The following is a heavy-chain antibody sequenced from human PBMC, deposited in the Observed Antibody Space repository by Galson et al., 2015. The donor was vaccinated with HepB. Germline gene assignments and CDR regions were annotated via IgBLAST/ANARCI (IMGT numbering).Heavy chain of an antibody. CDR1: GDSISSSSYF. CDR2: LYYSGDT. CDR3: ARLRRLSDYFDY. J-gene: IGHJ4*02. Sequence: LTCTVSGDSISSSSYFWGWIRQPPGKGLEWIGSLYYSGDTYCNPSLKSRVTISLDTFKTHFSLKLSSVTAADTAVYYCARLRRLSDYFDYWGQGTLVTVSS. V-gene: IGHV4-39*02. D-gene: IGHD2/OR15-2a*01.